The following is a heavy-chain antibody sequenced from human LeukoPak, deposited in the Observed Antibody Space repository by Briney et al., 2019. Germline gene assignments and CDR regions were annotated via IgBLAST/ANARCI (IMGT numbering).Heavy chain of an antibody. CDR3: TRDVIRGTNLGY. CDR2: IGVTGDT. D-gene: IGHD3-10*01. V-gene: IGHV3-13*01. J-gene: IGHJ4*02. Sequence: GGSLRLSCAASGFTFSKDNFHWVRQAPGKGLEWVAAIGVTGDTYYADSVKGRFTISRDSSKNTLYLQMNSLRAEDTAVYYCTRDVIRGTNLGYWGQGTLVTVSS. CDR1: GFTFSKDN.